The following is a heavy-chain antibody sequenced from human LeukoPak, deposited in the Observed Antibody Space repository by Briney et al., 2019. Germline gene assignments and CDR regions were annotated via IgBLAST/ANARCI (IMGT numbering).Heavy chain of an antibody. V-gene: IGHV4-34*01. CDR3: ARDKDYFDY. CDR1: GGSFSGYY. Sequence: SETLSPTRAVYGGSFSGYYWSWIRQPPGKGLEWIGEINHSGSTNYNPSLKSRVTISVDTSKNQFSLKLSSVTAADTAVYYCARDKDYFDYWGQGTLVTVSS. CDR2: INHSGST. J-gene: IGHJ4*02.